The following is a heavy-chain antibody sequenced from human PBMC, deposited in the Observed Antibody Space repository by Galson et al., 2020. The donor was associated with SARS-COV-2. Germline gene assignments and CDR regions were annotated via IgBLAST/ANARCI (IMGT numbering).Heavy chain of an antibody. D-gene: IGHD7-27*01. CDR1: GGSINSTTYY. J-gene: IGHJ6*02. CDR2: ISYRGAT. Sequence: SETLSLTCTVSGGSINSTTYYWGWIRQPPGERLEWIATISYRGATYYNPSLNSQVSISVDTSKNQFSLRLNSVTAADSAIYYCARHGDASGTYFYYSMDVWGQGTSVTVSS. V-gene: IGHV4-39*01. CDR3: ARHGDASGTYFYYSMDV.